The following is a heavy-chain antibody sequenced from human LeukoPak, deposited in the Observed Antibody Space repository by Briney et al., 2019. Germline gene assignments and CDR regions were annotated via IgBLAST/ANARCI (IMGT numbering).Heavy chain of an antibody. CDR1: GFTLSNHW. D-gene: IGHD2-21*01. CDR3: IRDEALWRLDY. Sequence: GGSLRLSCAASGFTLSNHWMHWVRQAPGKGLVWVSRIEERGSKAMYADSVKGRFTISKDSAKNTVYLQMNSLRVEDTGVYYCIRDEALWRLDYWGQGTQVTVSS. V-gene: IGHV3-74*03. CDR2: IEERGSKA. J-gene: IGHJ4*02.